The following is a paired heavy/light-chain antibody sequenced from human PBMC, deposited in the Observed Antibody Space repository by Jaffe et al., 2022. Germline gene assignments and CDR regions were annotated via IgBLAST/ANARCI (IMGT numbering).Heavy chain of an antibody. J-gene: IGHJ4*02. Sequence: QVHLVQSGAEVKEPGASVKVSCKASGYTSTSSYMHWVRQAAGQGLEWMGIINPSSGRTSNAQKFQGRVTMTSDTSTGTVYMELSSLTSEDTAVYYCTSGQIWPHTFFWGQGALVTVSS. V-gene: IGHV1-46*01. CDR2: INPSSGRT. D-gene: IGHD3-3*01. CDR1: GYTSTSSY. CDR3: TSGQIWPHTFF.
Light chain of an antibody. V-gene: IGKV3-20*01. J-gene: IGKJ2*01. CDR3: QQYGSSPYT. Sequence: EIVLTQSPGTLSLSPGERATLSCRASQSVSSSQLGWYQQKPGQAPRLLIYGASSRATGIPDRFSGSGSGTDFTLTISRLEPEDFAVYFCQQYGSSPYTFGQGTKLEIK. CDR2: GAS. CDR1: QSVSSSQ.